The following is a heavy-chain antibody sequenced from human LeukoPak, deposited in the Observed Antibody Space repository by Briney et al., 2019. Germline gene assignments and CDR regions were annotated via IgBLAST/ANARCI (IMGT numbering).Heavy chain of an antibody. D-gene: IGHD3-10*01. CDR3: ARDRGYYYGSGNDY. Sequence: GWSLRLSYAPSGFTFSSYSMNWLRQAPGKGLEWPSSISSSSSYIYYADAVKGRFTISRDNAEISLYLQMNSLRAEDTAVYYCARDRGYYYGSGNDYWGQGTLVTVSS. CDR2: ISSSSSYI. CDR1: GFTFSSYS. V-gene: IGHV3-21*01. J-gene: IGHJ4*02.